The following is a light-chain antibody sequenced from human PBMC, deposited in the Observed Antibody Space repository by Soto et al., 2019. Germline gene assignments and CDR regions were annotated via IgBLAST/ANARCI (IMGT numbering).Light chain of an antibody. J-gene: IGKJ1*01. V-gene: IGKV1-5*01. CDR2: DAS. Sequence: DIQMTQSPSTLSASLGDRATISCRASQSISSRLAWYQQKPGKAPKLLIYDASSLESGVPSRFSGSGSGTEFTLTISSLQPDDFATYYCQQYNSYSWTFGQGTKVDI. CDR3: QQYNSYSWT. CDR1: QSISSR.